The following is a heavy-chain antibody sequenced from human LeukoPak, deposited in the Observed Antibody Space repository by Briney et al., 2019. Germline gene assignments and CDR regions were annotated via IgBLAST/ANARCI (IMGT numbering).Heavy chain of an antibody. CDR1: GGSISSGGYY. Sequence: SETLSLTCTVSGGSISSGGYYWSWIRQHPGKGLEWIGCIYYSGSTYYNPSLKSRVTISVDTSKNQFSLKLSSVTAADTAVYYCARAGMGANFDYWGQGTLVTVSS. J-gene: IGHJ4*02. D-gene: IGHD1-26*01. V-gene: IGHV4-31*03. CDR3: ARAGMGANFDY. CDR2: IYYSGST.